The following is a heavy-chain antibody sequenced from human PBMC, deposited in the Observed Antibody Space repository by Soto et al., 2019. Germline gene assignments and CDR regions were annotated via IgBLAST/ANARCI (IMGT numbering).Heavy chain of an antibody. D-gene: IGHD5-18*01. J-gene: IGHJ5*02. V-gene: IGHV3-15*07. CDR3: TRGGYSCGPNWFDP. Sequence: GGSLRLSCAASGFTFSNAWMNWVRQAPGKGLEWVGRIKSKTDGGTTDYAAPVKGRFTISRDDSKSIAYLQMNSLKTEDTAVYYCTRGGYSCGPNWFDPWGQGTLVTVSS. CDR2: IKSKTDGGTT. CDR1: GFTFSNAW.